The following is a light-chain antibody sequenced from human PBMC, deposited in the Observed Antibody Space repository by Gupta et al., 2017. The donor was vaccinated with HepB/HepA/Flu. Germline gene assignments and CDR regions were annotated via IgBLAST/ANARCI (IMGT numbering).Light chain of an antibody. J-gene: IGKJ2*02. CDR3: QQSDSTPCT. V-gene: IGKV1-39*01. CDR1: QSISRF. Sequence: DIQMTQSPSSLSASVGDRVTITCRASQSISRFLNWYQQKPGKAPSLLIYGASSLQSGVPSRFSGSGSGTDFTLTISRLQPEDFAIYYCQQSDSTPCTFGQGTMLDIK. CDR2: GAS.